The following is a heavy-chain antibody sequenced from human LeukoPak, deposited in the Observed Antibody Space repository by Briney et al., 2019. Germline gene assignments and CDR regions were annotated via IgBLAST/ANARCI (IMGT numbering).Heavy chain of an antibody. V-gene: IGHV4-59*01. Sequence: SETLSLTCTVSGGSISSYYWSWIRQPPGKGLEWIGYIYYSGSTNYNPSLKSRVTISVDTSKNQFSLKLSSVTAADTAVYYCARGADIVVVPADIEDAFDIWGQGTMVTVSS. J-gene: IGHJ3*02. CDR1: GGSISSYY. CDR3: ARGADIVVVPADIEDAFDI. CDR2: IYYSGST. D-gene: IGHD2-2*01.